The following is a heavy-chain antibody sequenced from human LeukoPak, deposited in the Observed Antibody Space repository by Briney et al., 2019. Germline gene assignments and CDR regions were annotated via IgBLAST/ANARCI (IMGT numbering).Heavy chain of an antibody. CDR1: GFTFSSYS. V-gene: IGHV3-48*04. CDR3: ARTISRDGYNYWYFDL. D-gene: IGHD5-24*01. J-gene: IGHJ2*01. CDR2: ISSSSSTI. Sequence: GGSLRLSCAASGFTFSSYSMNWVRQAPGKGLEWVSYISSSSSTIYYADSVKGRFTISRDNAKNSLYLQMNSLRAEDTAVYYCARTISRDGYNYWYFDLWGRGTLVTVSS.